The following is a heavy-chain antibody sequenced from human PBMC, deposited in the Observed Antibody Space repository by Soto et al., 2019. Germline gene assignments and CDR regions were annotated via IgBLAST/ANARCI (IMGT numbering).Heavy chain of an antibody. CDR1: GYSFTIYW. J-gene: IGHJ5*02. CDR2: IDPSDSYT. Sequence: PGESLKISCKGSGYSFTIYWISWVRQMPGKGLEWMGRIDPSDSYTNYSPSFQGHVTISADKSISTAYLQWSSLKASDTAMHYCAXHRPEKQYNRNYVRFDPWGQGTLVTVSS. D-gene: IGHD1-7*01. V-gene: IGHV5-10-1*01. CDR3: AXHRPEKQYNRNYVRFDP.